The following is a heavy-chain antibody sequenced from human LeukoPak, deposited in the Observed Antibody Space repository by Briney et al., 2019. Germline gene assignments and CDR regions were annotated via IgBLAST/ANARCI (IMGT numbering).Heavy chain of an antibody. D-gene: IGHD3-3*01. J-gene: IGHJ4*02. V-gene: IGHV3-23*01. Sequence: GTSLRLSCAASGFTFSSYAMSWVRQAPGKALEWVSILSGSGGSTYYADSVKGRFTISRDNSKNTLYLQMNSLRAEDTALYFCAKNTEGGHDFAQTPYYFDCWGQGTLVTVSS. CDR2: LSGSGGST. CDR3: AKNTEGGHDFAQTPYYFDC. CDR1: GFTFSSYA.